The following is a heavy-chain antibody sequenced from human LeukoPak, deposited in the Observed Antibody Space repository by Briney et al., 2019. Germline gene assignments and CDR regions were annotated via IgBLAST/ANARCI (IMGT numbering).Heavy chain of an antibody. CDR2: ISAYNGNT. CDR1: GYTFTSYG. CDR3: ARDGRPEWDHSYYYYGMDV. J-gene: IGHJ6*02. V-gene: IGHV1-18*01. D-gene: IGHD1-26*01. Sequence: ASVKVPCKASGYTFTSYGISWVRQAPGQGLEWMGWISAYNGNTNYAQKLQGSVTITTDTSTSTAYMELRSLRSDDTAVYYCARDGRPEWDHSYYYYGMDVWGQGTTVTVSS.